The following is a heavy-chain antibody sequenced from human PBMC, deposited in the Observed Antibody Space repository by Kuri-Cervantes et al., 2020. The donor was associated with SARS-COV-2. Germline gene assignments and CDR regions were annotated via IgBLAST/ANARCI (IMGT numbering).Heavy chain of an antibody. Sequence: GGSLRLSCAASGFTFSSYGMHWVRQAPGKGLEWVAVIWYDGSNKYYADSVEGRFTISRDNAKNSLYLQMNSLRAEDTAVYYCARAHCSTPTCSNPGGYWGQGTLVTVSS. J-gene: IGHJ4*02. V-gene: IGHV3-33*01. CDR2: IWYDGSNK. D-gene: IGHD2-2*01. CDR1: GFTFSSYG. CDR3: ARAHCSTPTCSNPGGY.